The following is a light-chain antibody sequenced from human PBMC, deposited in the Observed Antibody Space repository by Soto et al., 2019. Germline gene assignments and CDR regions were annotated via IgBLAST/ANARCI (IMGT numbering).Light chain of an antibody. V-gene: IGLV2-18*02. CDR1: ESDFASHNS. Sequence: QSVLTQPPSVSGSPGQSVTISCTGSESDFASHNSVSWYQQAPGTAPKLIIFEVNNRPSGVPDRFSESKSGTTASLTISGLRPEDEADYYCSSYISSITSHAFGTGTKVTVL. CDR2: EVN. J-gene: IGLJ1*01. CDR3: SSYISSITSHA.